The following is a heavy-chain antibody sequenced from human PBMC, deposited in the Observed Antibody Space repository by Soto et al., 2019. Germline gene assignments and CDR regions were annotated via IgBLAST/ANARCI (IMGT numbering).Heavy chain of an antibody. Sequence: QVQLVESGGGVVQPGRSLRLSCAASGFTFSSYGMHWVRQAPGKGLEWVAVIWYDGSNKYYADSVKGRFTISRDNSKNTLYLKMNSLRAEDTAVYYCARDGSSGYDLDYWGQGTLVTVSS. J-gene: IGHJ4*02. CDR1: GFTFSSYG. V-gene: IGHV3-33*01. CDR3: ARDGSSGYDLDY. CDR2: IWYDGSNK. D-gene: IGHD5-12*01.